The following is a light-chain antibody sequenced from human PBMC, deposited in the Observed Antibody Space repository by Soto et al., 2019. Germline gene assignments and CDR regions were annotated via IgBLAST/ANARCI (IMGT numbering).Light chain of an antibody. CDR2: GVS. CDR1: QSVSSK. V-gene: IGKV3-15*01. Sequence: EIVMTQSPATLSVSPGERATLSCRASQSVSSKLAWFQQKPGQAPSLLIYGVSTRAIGVPVRFSGSGSGTEFTLSLNSLQSEDFAVYYCQQYNNWPHTFGQGTKLEI. J-gene: IGKJ2*01. CDR3: QQYNNWPHT.